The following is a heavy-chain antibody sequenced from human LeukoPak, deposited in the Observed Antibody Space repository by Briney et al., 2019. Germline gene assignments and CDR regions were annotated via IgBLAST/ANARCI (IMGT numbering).Heavy chain of an antibody. V-gene: IGHV1-69*13. CDR3: ARDTGEARGYSYGSFDY. CDR1: GGTFSSYA. J-gene: IGHJ4*02. D-gene: IGHD5-18*01. CDR2: IIPIFGTA. Sequence: SVKVSFTASGGTFSSYAISWVRQAPGQGLEWMGGIIPIFGTANYAQKFQGRVTITADESTSTAYMELSSLRSEDTAVYYCARDTGEARGYSYGSFDYWGQGTLVTVSS.